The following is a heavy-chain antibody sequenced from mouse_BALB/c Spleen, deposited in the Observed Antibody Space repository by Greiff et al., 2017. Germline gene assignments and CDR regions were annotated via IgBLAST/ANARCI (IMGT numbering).Heavy chain of an antibody. CDR2: ISSGGSYT. CDR3: ARGRSITYAMDY. D-gene: IGHD1-3*01. Sequence: EVKLVESGGGLVKPGGSLKLSCAASGFTFSSYAMSWVRQSPEKRLEWVAEISSGGSYTYYPDTVTGRFTISRDNAKNTLYLEMSSLRSEDTAMYYCARGRSITYAMDYWGQGTSVTVSA. CDR1: GFTFSSYA. J-gene: IGHJ4*01. V-gene: IGHV5-9-4*01.